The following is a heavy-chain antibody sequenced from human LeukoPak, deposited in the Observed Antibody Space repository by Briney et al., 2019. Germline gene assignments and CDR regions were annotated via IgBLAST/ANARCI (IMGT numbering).Heavy chain of an antibody. CDR1: GFTFSSYG. J-gene: IGHJ4*02. CDR2: IRYDGSNK. Sequence: GGSLRLSCAASGFTFSSYGMHWVRQAPGKGLEWVAFIRYDGSNKYYADSVKGRFTISRDNSKNTLYLQMNSLRAEDTAVYYCARGGGTVTFLDYWGQGTLVTVSS. D-gene: IGHD4-11*01. CDR3: ARGGGTVTFLDY. V-gene: IGHV3-30*02.